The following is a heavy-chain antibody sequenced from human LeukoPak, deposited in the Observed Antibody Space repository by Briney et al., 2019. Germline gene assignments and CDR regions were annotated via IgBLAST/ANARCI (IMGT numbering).Heavy chain of an antibody. J-gene: IGHJ4*02. CDR1: GGTFSSYA. CDR2: ITPIFGTA. Sequence: SVKVSCKASGGTFSSYAISWVRQAPGQGLEWMGGITPIFGTANYAQKFQGRVTITTDESTSTAYMELSSLRSEGTAVYYCATREYCSSTSCYIAPFDYWGQGTLVTVSS. V-gene: IGHV1-69*05. CDR3: ATREYCSSTSCYIAPFDY. D-gene: IGHD2-2*02.